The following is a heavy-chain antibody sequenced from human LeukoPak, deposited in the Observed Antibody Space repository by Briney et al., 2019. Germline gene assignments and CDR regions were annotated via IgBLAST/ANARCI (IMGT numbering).Heavy chain of an antibody. CDR3: ATDNYGTLDY. J-gene: IGHJ4*02. D-gene: IGHD3-16*01. CDR2: IDHRSGGT. Sequence: ASVKVSCKASGYTFTDYYIHWVRRAPGQGLEWMGWIDHRSGGTRCTQKFQGRVTMTRDTSISTVYLDLSGLTFDDTAVYYCATDNYGTLDYWGQGTLVTVSS. V-gene: IGHV1-2*02. CDR1: GYTFTDYY.